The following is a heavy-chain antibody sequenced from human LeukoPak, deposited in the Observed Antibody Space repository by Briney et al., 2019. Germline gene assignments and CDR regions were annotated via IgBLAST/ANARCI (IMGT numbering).Heavy chain of an antibody. D-gene: IGHD3-10*01. J-gene: IGHJ4*02. Sequence: GGSLRLSCAASGFTFSSYAMSWVRQAPGKGLEWVAVVSYDETSKYYTDSVKGRFTISRDNSKNTVYLQMTNLRAEDTALYYCARDRSLSSFGELFLWGQGTLVTVSS. CDR1: GFTFSSYA. V-gene: IGHV3-30*04. CDR2: VSYDETSK. CDR3: ARDRSLSSFGELFL.